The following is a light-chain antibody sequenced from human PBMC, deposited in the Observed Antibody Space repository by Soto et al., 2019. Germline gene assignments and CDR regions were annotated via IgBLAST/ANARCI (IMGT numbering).Light chain of an antibody. V-gene: IGKV3D-15*01. J-gene: IGKJ5*01. CDR3: HQYNTWPPIT. Sequence: EIVMTQPPASLTMSPGERATLSCRASQSVSSNLAWYQQKPGQAPRLLIYDTSNRATGIPARFSGSGSGTDFTLTISSLEPEDFAVYYCHQYNTWPPITFGQVTRPAV. CDR1: QSVSSN. CDR2: DTS.